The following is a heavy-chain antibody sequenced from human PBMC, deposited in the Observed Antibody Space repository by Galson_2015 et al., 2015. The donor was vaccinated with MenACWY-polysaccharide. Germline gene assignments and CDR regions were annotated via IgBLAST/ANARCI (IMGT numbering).Heavy chain of an antibody. CDR1: GFTFSDFW. CDR3: ARERWTRLGYYLDT. V-gene: IGHV3-7*01. J-gene: IGHJ4*02. Sequence: SLRLSCAASGFTFSDFWLTWVRQAPGKGLEWVANIQQDGSEKYCVDSVKGRFTISRDNAKNSLYLQMNSLRAEDTAVYYCARERWTRLGYYLDTWGQGTLVTVSS. D-gene: IGHD5-18*01. CDR2: IQQDGSEK.